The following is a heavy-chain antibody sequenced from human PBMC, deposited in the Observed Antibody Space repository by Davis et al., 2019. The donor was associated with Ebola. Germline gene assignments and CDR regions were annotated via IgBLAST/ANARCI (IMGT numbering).Heavy chain of an antibody. Sequence: SETLSLTCTVSGGSISSYYWGWIRQPPGKGLEWIGSVYYSGSTYYNPTLKSRVTMSVDTSKNQFSLRLTSVTAADTAVYYCARSGKTVTSSDGMDVWGQGTTVTVSS. CDR1: GGSISSYY. V-gene: IGHV4-59*04. J-gene: IGHJ6*02. CDR3: ARSGKTVTSSDGMDV. CDR2: VYYSGST. D-gene: IGHD4-17*01.